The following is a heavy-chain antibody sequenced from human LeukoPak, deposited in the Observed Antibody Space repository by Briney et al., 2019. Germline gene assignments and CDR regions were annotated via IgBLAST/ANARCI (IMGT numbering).Heavy chain of an antibody. CDR3: AREYCSGGSCSIGPHY. D-gene: IGHD2-15*01. V-gene: IGHV3-74*01. CDR1: GFTFSSYW. Sequence: GGSLRLSCAASGFTFSSYWMHWVRQAPGKGLVWVSRINSDGSSTSYADPVKGRFTISRDNAKNTLYLQMNSLRAEDTAVYYCAREYCSGGSCSIGPHYWGQGTLVTVSS. CDR2: INSDGSST. J-gene: IGHJ4*02.